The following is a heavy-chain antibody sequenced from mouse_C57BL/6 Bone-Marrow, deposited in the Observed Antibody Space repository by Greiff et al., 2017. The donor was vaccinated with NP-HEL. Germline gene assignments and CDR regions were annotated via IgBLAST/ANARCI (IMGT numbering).Heavy chain of an antibody. J-gene: IGHJ4*01. D-gene: IGHD1-1*01. Sequence: QVQLQQSGAELVKPGASVKMSCKASGYTFTTYPIEWMKQSHGKCLEWIGTFHPYNDDTKYNEKFKGKATLTVEKSSSTVYLDLSRLTSDDSAVYYCARRSNFDYAMDYWGQGTSVTVSA. CDR3: ARRSNFDYAMDY. CDR2: FHPYNDDT. V-gene: IGHV1-47*01. CDR1: GYTFTTYP.